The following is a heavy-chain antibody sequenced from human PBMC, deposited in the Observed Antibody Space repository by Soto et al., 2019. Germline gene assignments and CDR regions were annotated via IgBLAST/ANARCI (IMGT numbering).Heavy chain of an antibody. D-gene: IGHD5-12*01. V-gene: IGHV3-48*02. Sequence: EVQLVESGGGLVQPGGTLRLSCAASGFTFSSYSMNWVRQAPGKGLEWVSYISSSSSTIYYADSVKGRCTISTDNAKNSLYLHMNSLRDEDTAVYYWAREARTWHLPLNWFDPWGQGTLVTVSS. CDR3: AREARTWHLPLNWFDP. J-gene: IGHJ5*02. CDR1: GFTFSSYS. CDR2: ISSSSSTI.